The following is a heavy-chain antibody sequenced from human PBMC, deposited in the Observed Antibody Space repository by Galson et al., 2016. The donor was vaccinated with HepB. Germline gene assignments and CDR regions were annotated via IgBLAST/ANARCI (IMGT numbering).Heavy chain of an antibody. D-gene: IGHD2-21*02. V-gene: IGHV3-23*01. J-gene: IGHJ6*04. Sequence: SLRLSCAASGFTFSNYVMNWVRQAPGKGLEWVSAISGSGTNTYYEDSVKGRFTISRDNSKNTLFLQMNSLRAEDTAVYYCAKSLLGVTLVSYYYGMDGWGKGTTVTVSS. CDR3: AKSLLGVTLVSYYYGMDG. CDR2: ISGSGTNT. CDR1: GFTFSNYV.